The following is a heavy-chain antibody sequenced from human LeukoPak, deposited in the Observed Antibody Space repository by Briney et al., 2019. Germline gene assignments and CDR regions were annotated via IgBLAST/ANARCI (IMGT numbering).Heavy chain of an antibody. V-gene: IGHV4-39*07. CDR3: ARDSGYSSSWYLNWFDP. CDR2: IYHSGST. D-gene: IGHD6-13*01. CDR1: GGSISSGDYY. J-gene: IGHJ5*02. Sequence: SETLSLTCTVSGGSISSGDYYWSWIRQPPGKGLEWIGTIYHSGSTYYNPSLKSRVTISVDTSKNQFSLKLSSVTAADTAVYYCARDSGYSSSWYLNWFDPWGQGTLVTVSS.